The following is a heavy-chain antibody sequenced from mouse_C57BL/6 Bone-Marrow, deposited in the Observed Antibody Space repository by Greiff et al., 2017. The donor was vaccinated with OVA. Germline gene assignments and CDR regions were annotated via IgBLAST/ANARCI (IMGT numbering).Heavy chain of an antibody. D-gene: IGHD2-1*01. V-gene: IGHV1-59*01. CDR3: ARRDGNYPAWFAY. CDR2: IDPSDSYT. J-gene: IGHJ3*01. Sequence: QVQLQQPGAELVRPGTSVKLSCKASGYTFTSYWMHWVKQRPGQGLEWIGVIDPSDSYTNYNQKFKGKATLTVDTSSSTAYMQLSSLTSEDSAVYYCARRDGNYPAWFAYWGQGTLVTVSA. CDR1: GYTFTSYW.